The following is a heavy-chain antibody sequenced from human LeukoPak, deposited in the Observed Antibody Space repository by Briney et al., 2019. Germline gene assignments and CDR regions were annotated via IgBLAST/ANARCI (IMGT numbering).Heavy chain of an antibody. D-gene: IGHD6-13*01. CDR2: ISYDGNSK. V-gene: IGHV3-30-3*01. CDR3: ARGPYVYSSSWYEMTTEYFQH. J-gene: IGHJ1*01. CDR1: GFTFSTYT. Sequence: GGSLRLSCATSGFTFSTYTVHWVRQAPGKGLEWVALISYDGNSKYYADSVKGRFTISRDNSKNTLYLQMNSLRAEDTAVYYCARGPYVYSSSWYEMTTEYFQHWGQGTLVTVSS.